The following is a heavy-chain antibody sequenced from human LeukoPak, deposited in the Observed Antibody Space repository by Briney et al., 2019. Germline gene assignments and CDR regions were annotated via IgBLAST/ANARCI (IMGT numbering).Heavy chain of an antibody. Sequence: ASVKVSCKASGYTFTSYYMHWVRQAPGQGLEWMGIINPSGGSTSYAQKLQGRVTMTTHTSTSTAYMELRSLGSDDTAVYYCAREAVAGELDYWGQGTLVTVSS. CDR2: INPSGGST. CDR3: AREAVAGELDY. D-gene: IGHD6-19*01. V-gene: IGHV1-46*01. CDR1: GYTFTSYY. J-gene: IGHJ4*02.